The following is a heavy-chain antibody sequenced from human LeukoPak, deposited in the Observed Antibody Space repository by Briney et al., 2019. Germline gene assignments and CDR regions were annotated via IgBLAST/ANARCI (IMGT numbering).Heavy chain of an antibody. V-gene: IGHV3-11*04. CDR3: ARVGSCTNGVCYNPFDY. J-gene: IGHJ4*02. Sequence: GGSLRLSCAASGFIFSDYYMSWIRRAPGKGLEWVSYISSSGSTTYYADSVKGRFTISRDNAKNSLYLQMNSLRAEDTAVYYCARVGSCTNGVCYNPFDYWGQGTLVTVSS. CDR2: ISSSGSTT. D-gene: IGHD2-8*01. CDR1: GFIFSDYY.